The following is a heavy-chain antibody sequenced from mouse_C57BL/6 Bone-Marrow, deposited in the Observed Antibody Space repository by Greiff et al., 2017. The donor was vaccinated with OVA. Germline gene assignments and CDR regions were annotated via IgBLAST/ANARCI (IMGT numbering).Heavy chain of an antibody. J-gene: IGHJ1*03. D-gene: IGHD1-1*01. V-gene: IGHV1-62-2*01. CDR1: GYTFTDYT. Sequence: QVQLQQSGAELVKPGASVKLSCKASGYTFTDYTIHWVKQRPGQGLEWIGYFYPGSGSIKYNEKFKDKATLTADKSSSTVYMELSRLTSEDSAVYFGARDEDEDYGSSFNWDFDGWGTGTTVTVSS. CDR3: ARDEDEDYGSSFNWDFDG. CDR2: FYPGSGSI.